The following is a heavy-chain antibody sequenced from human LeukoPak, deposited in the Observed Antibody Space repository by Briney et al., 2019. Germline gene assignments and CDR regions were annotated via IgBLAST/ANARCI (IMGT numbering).Heavy chain of an antibody. J-gene: IGHJ5*02. D-gene: IGHD2-2*01. Sequence: SVKVSCKASGRTFSSYAISWVRQAPGQGLEWMGGIIPIFGTANYAQKFQGRVTITADESTSTAYMELSSLRSEDTAVYYCATLVPAARWLDPWGQGTLVTVSS. V-gene: IGHV1-69*13. CDR2: IIPIFGTA. CDR3: ATLVPAARWLDP. CDR1: GRTFSSYA.